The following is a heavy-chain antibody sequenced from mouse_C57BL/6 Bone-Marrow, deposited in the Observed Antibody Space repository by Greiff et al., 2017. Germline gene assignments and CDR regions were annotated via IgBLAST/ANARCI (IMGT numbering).Heavy chain of an antibody. CDR1: GYTFTSYW. CDR3: ARAETAQTLCDY. D-gene: IGHD3-2*02. CDR2: IYPGSGST. J-gene: IGHJ2*01. V-gene: IGHV1-55*01. Sequence: QVQLQQPGAELVKPGASVKMSCKASGYTFTSYWITWVTQRPGQGLAWIGDIYPGSGSTNYNEKFTSKATLTVDTSSSTAYMQLSRLTSEDSAVYYCARAETAQTLCDYWGQGTTLTVAS.